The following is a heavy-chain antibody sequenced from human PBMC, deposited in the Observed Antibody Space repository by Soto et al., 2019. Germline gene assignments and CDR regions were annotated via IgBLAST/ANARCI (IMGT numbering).Heavy chain of an antibody. Sequence: QVQLVESGGGLVKPGGSLRLSCAASGFTFSDYYMSWIRQAPGKGLEWVSYISSSGSTIYYADSVKGRFTISRDNAKNSLYLQMNSVRAEDPAVYYWARVGAAAGTVYYYYYMDVWGKGTTVTVSS. CDR3: ARVGAAAGTVYYYYYMDV. V-gene: IGHV3-11*01. CDR2: ISSSGSTI. J-gene: IGHJ6*03. D-gene: IGHD6-13*01. CDR1: GFTFSDYY.